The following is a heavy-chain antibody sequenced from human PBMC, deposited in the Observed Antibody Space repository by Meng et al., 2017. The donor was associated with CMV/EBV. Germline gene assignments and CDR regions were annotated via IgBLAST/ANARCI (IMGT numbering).Heavy chain of an antibody. V-gene: IGHV3-23*01. Sequence: LSLTCAASGFTFSSYAMSWVRQAPGKGLEWVSAISGSGGSTYYADSVKGRFTISRDNSKNTLYLQMNSLRAEDTAVYYCAKAFYYYDSSGPYYFDYWGQGTLVTVSS. D-gene: IGHD3-22*01. CDR1: GFTFSSYA. CDR2: ISGSGGST. J-gene: IGHJ4*02. CDR3: AKAFYYYDSSGPYYFDY.